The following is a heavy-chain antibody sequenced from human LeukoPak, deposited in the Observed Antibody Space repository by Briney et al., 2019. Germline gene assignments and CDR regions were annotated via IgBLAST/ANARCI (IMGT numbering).Heavy chain of an antibody. CDR3: AKDGRNYFDY. V-gene: IGHV3-43*01. CDR1: GFTFDHYT. J-gene: IGHJ4*02. CDR2: ISWDGGST. Sequence: GGSLRLSCAASGFTFDHYTMHWVRQAPGKGLEWVSLISWDGGSTYYADSVKGRFTISRDNNKNSLYLQMNSLRTEDTALYYCAKDGRNYFDYWGQGTLVTVSS.